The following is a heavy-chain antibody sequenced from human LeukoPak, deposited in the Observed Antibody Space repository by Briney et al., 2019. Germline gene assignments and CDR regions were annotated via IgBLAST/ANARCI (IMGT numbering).Heavy chain of an antibody. CDR1: GFTFSSYA. CDR2: ISYDGSNK. CDR3: ARAKIPYSSGWYIGDYFDY. Sequence: GGSLRLSCAASGFTFSSYAMHWVRQAPGKGLEWVAVISYDGSNKYYADSVKGRFTISRDNSKNTLYLQMNSLRAEDTAVYYCARAKIPYSSGWYIGDYFDYWGQGTLVTVSS. D-gene: IGHD6-19*01. J-gene: IGHJ4*02. V-gene: IGHV3-30*01.